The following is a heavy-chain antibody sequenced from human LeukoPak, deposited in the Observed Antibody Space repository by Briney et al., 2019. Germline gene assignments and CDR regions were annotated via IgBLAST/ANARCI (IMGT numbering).Heavy chain of an antibody. D-gene: IGHD6-19*01. V-gene: IGHV4-28*01. CDR2: IYYSGST. CDR3: ARSLSSGWTGGAFDI. CDR1: GYSISSSNW. Sequence: SVTLSLTCAVSGYSISSSNWWGWIRQSPGKGLGWIGYIYYSGSTYYNPSLKSRVTMSVDTSKNQFSLKLNSVTAVDTAVYYCARSLSSGWTGGAFDIWDGGTRVIVSA. J-gene: IGHJ3*02.